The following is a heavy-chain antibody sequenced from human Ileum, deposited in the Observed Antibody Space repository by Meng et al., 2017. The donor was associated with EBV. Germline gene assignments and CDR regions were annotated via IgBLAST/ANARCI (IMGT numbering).Heavy chain of an antibody. Sequence: HVQVVQSCAGWEKPGPTVKVACKLSGYTLINHDINGVRQAAGQGLESIGWMNSYTGNAGYAQKFRGRVTMTRDTSINPAYLEVISLTSEDTAVYYCARGSGAGGRDWFDPWGQGTLVTVSS. J-gene: IGHJ5*02. CDR2: MNSYTGNA. CDR3: ARGSGAGGRDWFDP. V-gene: IGHV1-8*01. D-gene: IGHD3-16*01. CDR1: GYTLINHD.